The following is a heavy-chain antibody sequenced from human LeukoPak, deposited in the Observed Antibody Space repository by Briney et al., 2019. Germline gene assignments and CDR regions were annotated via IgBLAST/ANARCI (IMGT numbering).Heavy chain of an antibody. CDR3: ARLPLTGYSRGYYYGMDV. CDR2: IIPIFGTA. CDR1: RGTFSSYA. D-gene: IGHD3-9*01. V-gene: IGHV1-69*13. J-gene: IGHJ6*02. Sequence: ASVKVSCKASRGTFSSYAISWVRQAPGQGLEWMGGIIPIFGTANHAQKFQGRVTITADESTNTAYMELSSLRSEDTAVYYCARLPLTGYSRGYYYGMDVWGQGTTVTVSS.